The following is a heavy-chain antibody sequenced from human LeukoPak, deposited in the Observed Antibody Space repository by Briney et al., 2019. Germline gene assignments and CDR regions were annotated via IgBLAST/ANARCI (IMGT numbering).Heavy chain of an antibody. CDR1: GFTFSSYS. J-gene: IGHJ4*02. V-gene: IGHV3-21*01. Sequence: GGSLRLSCAASGFTFSSYSMNWVRQAPGKGLEWVSSISSSSSYIYYADSVKGRFTISRDNAKNSLYLQMNSLRAEDTAVYYCARDGNSGGYVFDYWGQGTLVTVSS. CDR2: ISSSSSYI. D-gene: IGHD5-12*01. CDR3: ARDGNSGGYVFDY.